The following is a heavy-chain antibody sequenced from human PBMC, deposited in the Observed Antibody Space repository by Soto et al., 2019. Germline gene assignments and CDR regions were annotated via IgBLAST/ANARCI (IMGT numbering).Heavy chain of an antibody. D-gene: IGHD6-13*01. Sequence: EVQLVESGGGLVQPGGSLRLSCAASGFTFSSYWMHWFRQAPGKGLVRVSRINSDGSSTSYADSVKGRFTISRDNAKNTLYLQMNILRAEDTAVYYCAREGSSSWTRYYYGIDVWGPGTTVTVSS. CDR2: INSDGSST. CDR1: GFTFSSYW. J-gene: IGHJ6*01. V-gene: IGHV3-74*01. CDR3: AREGSSSWTRYYYGIDV.